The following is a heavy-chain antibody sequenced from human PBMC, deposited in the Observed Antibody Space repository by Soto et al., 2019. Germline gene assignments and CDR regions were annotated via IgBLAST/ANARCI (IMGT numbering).Heavy chain of an antibody. Sequence: LRLSCAASGFTFSSYAMSWVRQAPGKGLEWVSAISGSGGSTYYADSVKGRFTISRDNSKNTLYLQMNSLRAEDTAVYYCAKGFPSNLNNWFDPWGQGTLVTSPQ. V-gene: IGHV3-23*01. D-gene: IGHD3-10*01. CDR1: GFTFSSYA. CDR3: AKGFPSNLNNWFDP. J-gene: IGHJ5*02. CDR2: ISGSGGST.